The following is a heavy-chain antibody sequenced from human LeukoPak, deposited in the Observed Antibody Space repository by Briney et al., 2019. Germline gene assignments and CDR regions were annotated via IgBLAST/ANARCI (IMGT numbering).Heavy chain of an antibody. D-gene: IGHD3-22*01. CDR2: IRYDGSNK. CDR1: GFTFSSYG. CDR3: AKDPGAYYYDSSGYPDY. Sequence: GGSLRLSCAASGFTFSSYGMHWVRQAPGKGLEWVAFIRYDGSNKYYADSVKGRFTISRDNSKNTLYLQMNNLRAEDTAVYYCAKDPGAYYYDSSGYPDYWGQGTLVTVSS. J-gene: IGHJ4*02. V-gene: IGHV3-30*02.